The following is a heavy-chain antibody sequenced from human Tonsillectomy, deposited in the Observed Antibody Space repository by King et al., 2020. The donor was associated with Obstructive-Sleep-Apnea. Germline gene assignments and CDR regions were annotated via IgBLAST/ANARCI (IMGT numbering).Heavy chain of an antibody. CDR3: AKGEWSSRSIDY. CDR2: ISWNERDK. Sequence: VQLVESGGGVVQPGTSLRLSCAASGFSFSTRDIHWVRQSPGKGLEWVALISWNERDKYFAESVKGRFTIFRDNSKNTLYLEMNGLRAEDTAAYYCAKGEWSSRSIDYWGQGTLVTVSS. CDR1: GFSFSTRD. D-gene: IGHD6-13*01. J-gene: IGHJ4*02. V-gene: IGHV3-30*18.